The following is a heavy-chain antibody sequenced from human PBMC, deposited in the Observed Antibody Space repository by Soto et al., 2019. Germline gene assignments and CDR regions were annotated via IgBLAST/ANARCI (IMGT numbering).Heavy chain of an antibody. CDR2: ISAYNGNT. V-gene: IGHV1-18*01. Sequence: QVQLVQSGAEVKKPGASVKVAFKACGYTFTSSGISWVRQAHGQGLEWMGWISAYNGNTNYAQKLQGRVTMTTDTSTSTAYMELRSLRSDDTAVYYCARLPHYGDSADAFDIWGQGTMVTVSS. CDR1: GYTFTSSG. CDR3: ARLPHYGDSADAFDI. D-gene: IGHD4-17*01. J-gene: IGHJ3*02.